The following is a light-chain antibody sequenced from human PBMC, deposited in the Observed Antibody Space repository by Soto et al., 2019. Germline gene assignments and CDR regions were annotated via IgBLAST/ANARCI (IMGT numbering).Light chain of an antibody. V-gene: IGLV2-14*01. CDR2: EVS. Sequence: QSVLTQPASVSGSPGQSLTISCTGTSRDIGFYNYVSWYQQYPGNAPKLIIFEVSNRPSGVSDRFSASKSGNTASLTISGLLPEDGAEYYCSSYTTRSTYVFGSGTKVTVL. J-gene: IGLJ1*01. CDR1: SRDIGFYNY. CDR3: SSYTTRSTYV.